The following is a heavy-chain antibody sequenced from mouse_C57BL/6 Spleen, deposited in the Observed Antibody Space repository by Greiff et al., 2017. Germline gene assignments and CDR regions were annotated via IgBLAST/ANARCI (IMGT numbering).Heavy chain of an antibody. CDR2: IRSKSNNYAT. CDR3: VRHVRYSNYGYFDV. J-gene: IGHJ1*03. Sequence: EVQVVESGGGLVQPKGSLKLSCAASGFSFNTYAMNWVRQAPGKGLEWVARIRSKSNNYATYYADSVKDRFTISRDDSESMLYLQMNNLKTEDTAMYYCVRHVRYSNYGYFDVWGTGTTVTVSS. V-gene: IGHV10-1*01. CDR1: GFSFNTYA. D-gene: IGHD2-5*01.